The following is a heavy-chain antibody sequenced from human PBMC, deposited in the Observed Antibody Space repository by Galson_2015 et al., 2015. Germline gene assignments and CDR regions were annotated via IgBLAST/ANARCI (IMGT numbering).Heavy chain of an antibody. CDR3: ARDRFYSSSLVWFDP. D-gene: IGHD6-13*01. V-gene: IGHV4-61*02. CDR1: GGSISSGSYY. J-gene: IGHJ5*02. CDR2: IYTSGST. Sequence: TLSLTCTVSGGSISSGSYYWSWIRQPAGKGLEWIGRIYTSGSTNYNPSLKSRVTISVDTSKNQFSLKLSSVTAADTAVYYCARDRFYSSSLVWFDPWGQGTLVTVSS.